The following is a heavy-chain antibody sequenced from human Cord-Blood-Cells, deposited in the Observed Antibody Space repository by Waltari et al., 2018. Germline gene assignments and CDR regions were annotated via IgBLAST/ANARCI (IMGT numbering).Heavy chain of an antibody. CDR2: ISGSGGST. Sequence: LESGGGLVQPGGSLRLSCAASGFTFSSYAMSWVRQAPVKGLEWVSAISGSGGSTYYADSVKGRFTISRDNSKNTLYLQMNSLRAEDTAVYYCAKDQEVRGVNDAFDIWGQGTMVTVSS. CDR1: GFTFSSYA. V-gene: IGHV3-23*01. D-gene: IGHD3-10*01. J-gene: IGHJ3*02. CDR3: AKDQEVRGVNDAFDI.